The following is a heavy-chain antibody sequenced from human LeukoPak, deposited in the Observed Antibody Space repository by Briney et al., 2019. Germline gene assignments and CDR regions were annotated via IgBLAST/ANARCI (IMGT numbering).Heavy chain of an antibody. Sequence: SVKVSCEASGYTFTSYGISWVRQAPGQGLEWMGRIIPILGIASYAQKFQGRVTITADKSTSTAYMELSSLGSEDTAVYYCARDRARIAAAGDNFDYWGQGTLVTVSS. CDR1: GYTFTSYG. CDR2: IIPILGIA. CDR3: ARDRARIAAAGDNFDY. D-gene: IGHD6-13*01. V-gene: IGHV1-69*04. J-gene: IGHJ4*02.